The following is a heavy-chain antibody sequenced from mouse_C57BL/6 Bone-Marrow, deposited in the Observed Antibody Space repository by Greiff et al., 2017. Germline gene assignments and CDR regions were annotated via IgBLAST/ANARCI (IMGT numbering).Heavy chain of an antibody. CDR3: ARDPSMDY. CDR2: ISDGGSYT. V-gene: IGHV5-4*01. Sequence: VQLKESGGGLVKPGGSLKLSCAASGFTFSSYAMSWVRQTPEKRLEWVATISDGGSYTYYPDNVKGRFTISRDNAKNNLYLQMSHLKSEDTAMYYCARDPSMDYWGQGTSVTVSS. CDR1: GFTFSSYA. J-gene: IGHJ4*01.